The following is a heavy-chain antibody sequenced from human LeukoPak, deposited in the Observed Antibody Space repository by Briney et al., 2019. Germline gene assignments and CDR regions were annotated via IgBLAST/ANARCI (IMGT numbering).Heavy chain of an antibody. CDR2: IYYSGST. J-gene: IGHJ4*02. V-gene: IGHV4-31*03. CDR1: GGSIGSGGYY. Sequence: SETLSLTCTVSGGSIGSGGYYWSWIRQHPGKGLEWIGYIYYSGSTYYNPSLKSRVTISVDTSKNHFSLKLSSVTAADTAVYYCARGYCSSTSCYLGVYYFDYWGQGTLVTVSS. CDR3: ARGYCSSTSCYLGVYYFDY. D-gene: IGHD2-2*01.